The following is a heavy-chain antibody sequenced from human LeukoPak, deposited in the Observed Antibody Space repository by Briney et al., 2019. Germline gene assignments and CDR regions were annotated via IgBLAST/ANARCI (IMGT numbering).Heavy chain of an antibody. CDR3: AGGPLGTNGVSH. D-gene: IGHD2-8*01. Sequence: PSETLSLTCAVYGGSFGGYYWSRIRQPPGKGLEWIGEINHSGSTNYNPSLKSRVTISVDTSKNQFSLKLSSVTAADTAVYYCAGGPLGTNGVSHWGQGTLVTVSS. J-gene: IGHJ4*02. CDR1: GGSFGGYY. CDR2: INHSGST. V-gene: IGHV4-34*01.